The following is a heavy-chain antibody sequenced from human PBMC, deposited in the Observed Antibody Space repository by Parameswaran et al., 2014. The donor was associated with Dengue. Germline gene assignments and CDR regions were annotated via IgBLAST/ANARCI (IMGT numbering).Heavy chain of an antibody. D-gene: IGHD6-6*01. CDR2: INPNSGGT. CDR3: ARKTRYSSSSYAFDI. Sequence: WVRQAPGQGLEWMGWINPNSGGTNYAQKFQGRVTMTRDTSISTAYMELSRLKSDDTAVYYCARKTRYSSSSYAFDIWAKDNGHRLL. V-gene: IGHV1-2*02. J-gene: IGHJ3*02.